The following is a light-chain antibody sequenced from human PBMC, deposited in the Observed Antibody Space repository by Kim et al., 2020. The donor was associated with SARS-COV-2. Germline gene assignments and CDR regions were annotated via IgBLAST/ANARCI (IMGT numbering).Light chain of an antibody. Sequence: ASAGDRVIITCPASQSIYSSLTWFPQKPGNVPKTLIYKASTVESGVPSRFSGSESGTEFTLTISSLQPDDFATYYCQQFYHYPITFGQGTRLEIK. J-gene: IGKJ5*01. CDR2: KAS. V-gene: IGKV1-5*03. CDR3: QQFYHYPIT. CDR1: QSIYSS.